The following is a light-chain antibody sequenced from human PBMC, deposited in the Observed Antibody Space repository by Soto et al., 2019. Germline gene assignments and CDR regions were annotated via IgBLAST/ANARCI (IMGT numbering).Light chain of an antibody. CDR3: QQYNKWPWT. Sequence: EIVMTQSPATLSVSPGERFTLSCRASQSVSSNLAWYQQKPGQAPRLLIYGASTRATGIPARFSGSGSGTEFSLIISSLQSEDFAVYYCQQYNKWPWTFGPGTKVDIK. J-gene: IGKJ1*01. CDR1: QSVSSN. CDR2: GAS. V-gene: IGKV3-15*01.